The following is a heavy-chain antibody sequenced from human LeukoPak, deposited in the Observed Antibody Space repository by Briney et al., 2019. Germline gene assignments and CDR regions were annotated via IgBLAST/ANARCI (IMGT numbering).Heavy chain of an antibody. J-gene: IGHJ4*02. CDR1: GFTFGDYA. D-gene: IGHD6-6*01. CDR3: TWRDAGSSSHLDY. Sequence: GGSLRLSCTASGFTFGDYAMSWVRQAPGKGLEWVGFIRSKAYGGTTEYAASVKGRFTISRDDSKSIAYLQMNSLKTEDTAVYYCTWRDAGSSSHLDYWGQGTLVTVSS. CDR2: IRSKAYGGTT. V-gene: IGHV3-49*04.